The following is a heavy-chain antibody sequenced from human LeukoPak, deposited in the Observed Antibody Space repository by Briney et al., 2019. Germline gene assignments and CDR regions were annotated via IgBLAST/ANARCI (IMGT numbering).Heavy chain of an antibody. D-gene: IGHD3-9*01. Sequence: GGSLRLSCAASGFTFSTYAMHWVRQAPGKGLEWVAVISYDGSDEYYADSVKGRFTFSRDNSKNTLYLQMDSLRAEDTAVYYWARDVCLTGGHYFYGMDVWGQGTTVTVSS. V-gene: IGHV3-30*04. CDR1: GFTFSTYA. CDR2: ISYDGSDE. CDR3: ARDVCLTGGHYFYGMDV. J-gene: IGHJ6*02.